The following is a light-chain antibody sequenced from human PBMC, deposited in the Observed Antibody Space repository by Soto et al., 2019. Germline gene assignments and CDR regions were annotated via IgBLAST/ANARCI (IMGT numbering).Light chain of an antibody. Sequence: QSALTQPASLSGSPGQSITISCTGTGSDIGGYNYVSWYQQHPGKAPKLIIHDVTNRPSGVSDRFFGSKSGNTASLTISGLQAEDEADSYCSSYRASSTTHYVFGTGTKLTVL. V-gene: IGLV2-14*03. CDR3: SSYRASSTTHYV. CDR1: GSDIGGYNY. CDR2: DVT. J-gene: IGLJ1*01.